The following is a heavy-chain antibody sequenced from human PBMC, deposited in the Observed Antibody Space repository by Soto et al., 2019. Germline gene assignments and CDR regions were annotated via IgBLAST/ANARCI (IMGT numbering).Heavy chain of an antibody. J-gene: IGHJ4*02. CDR2: TYYRSKWYN. CDR1: GGSISSYY. Sequence: SETLSLTCTVSGGSISSYYLHWIRQSPSRGLEWLGRTYYRSKWYNDYAVSVKSRITINPDTSKNQFSLELSSVTAADTAMYYCARSRSEKAYDGSGYVDYWGRGTLVTVSS. V-gene: IGHV6-1*01. D-gene: IGHD3-22*01. CDR3: ARSRSEKAYDGSGYVDY.